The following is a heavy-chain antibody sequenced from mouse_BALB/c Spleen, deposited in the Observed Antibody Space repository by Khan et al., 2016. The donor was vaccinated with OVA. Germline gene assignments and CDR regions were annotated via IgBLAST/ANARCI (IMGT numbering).Heavy chain of an antibody. CDR1: GFSLTNYG. D-gene: IGHD2-10*01. CDR3: ARQPYYHYYVMDY. J-gene: IGHJ4*01. Sequence: VQLQESGPGLVAPSQSLSITCTISGFSLTNYGVHWVRQPPGKGLEWLVLMLSDGSTTYNSALKSRLTISKDNSKSQVFLKMNSLQTDDTAMYFCARQPYYHYYVMDYWGQGTSVTVSS. CDR2: MLSDGST. V-gene: IGHV2-6-1*01.